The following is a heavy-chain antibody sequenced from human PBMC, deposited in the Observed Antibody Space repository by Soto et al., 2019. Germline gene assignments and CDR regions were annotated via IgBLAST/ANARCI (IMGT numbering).Heavy chain of an antibody. CDR3: AVGYSDYDFAVAGGYYYGMDV. CDR2: IVVGSGNT. J-gene: IGHJ6*02. D-gene: IGHD5-12*01. Sequence: ASVKVSCKASGFTFTSSAVQWVRQARGQRLEWIGWIVVGSGNTNYAQKFQERVAITRDMSTSTAYMELSSLRSEDTAVYYCAVGYSDYDFAVAGGYYYGMDVWVQGTTVTVSS. CDR1: GFTFTSSA. V-gene: IGHV1-58*01.